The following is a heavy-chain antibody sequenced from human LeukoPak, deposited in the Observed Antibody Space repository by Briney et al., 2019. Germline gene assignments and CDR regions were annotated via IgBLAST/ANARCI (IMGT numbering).Heavy chain of an antibody. Sequence: PGGSLRLSCAASGFTFSSYWMHWVRHAPGKGLVWVSRINSDGSSTSYADSVKGRFTISRDNSKNTLYLQMNSLRAEDTAVYYCAKDWGPDFWSGYYYYYYYGMDVWGQGTTVTVSS. CDR2: INSDGSST. D-gene: IGHD3-3*01. CDR1: GFTFSSYW. CDR3: AKDWGPDFWSGYYYYYYYGMDV. J-gene: IGHJ6*02. V-gene: IGHV3-74*01.